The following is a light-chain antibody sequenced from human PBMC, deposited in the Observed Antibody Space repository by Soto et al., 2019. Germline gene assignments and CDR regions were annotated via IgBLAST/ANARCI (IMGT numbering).Light chain of an antibody. Sequence: QSALTQPRSVSGSPGQSVTISCTGTSSDVGGYNYVSWYQHHPGKAPKFMIYDVSKRPSGVPDRFSASKSGNTASLTISGLQADVEGDYYCCSYAGDYTWVFGGGTKLTVL. J-gene: IGLJ3*02. CDR1: SSDVGGYNY. CDR3: CSYAGDYTWV. CDR2: DVS. V-gene: IGLV2-11*01.